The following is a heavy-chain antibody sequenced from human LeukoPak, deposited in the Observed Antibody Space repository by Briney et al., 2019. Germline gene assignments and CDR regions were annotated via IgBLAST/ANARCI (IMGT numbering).Heavy chain of an antibody. Sequence: SETLSLTCTVSGGSISSYYWSWIRQPPGKGLEWIGYIYYSGSTNYNPSLKSRVTISVDTSKNQFSLKLSSVTAAGTAVYYCARGGRGTVDPWGQGTLVTVSS. CDR1: GGSISSYY. CDR3: ARGGRGTVDP. V-gene: IGHV4-59*01. J-gene: IGHJ5*02. CDR2: IYYSGST. D-gene: IGHD3-16*01.